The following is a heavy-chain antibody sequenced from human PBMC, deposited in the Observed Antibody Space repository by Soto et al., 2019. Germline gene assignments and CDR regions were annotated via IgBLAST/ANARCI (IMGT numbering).Heavy chain of an antibody. D-gene: IGHD3-10*01. CDR3: ARVWSKLWPPNYGMDV. J-gene: IGHJ6*02. CDR2: INPSFGGT. Sequence: QVQLVQSGAEVKNPGASVRLSCKASGYSFTSYNIHWVRQAPGQGLEWMGIINPSFGGTTYAQNFQGRVTMTRVTSPATVYMELTSLRSEDTAMYYCARVWSKLWPPNYGMDVWGQGTTVTVSS. V-gene: IGHV1-46*01. CDR1: GYSFTSYN.